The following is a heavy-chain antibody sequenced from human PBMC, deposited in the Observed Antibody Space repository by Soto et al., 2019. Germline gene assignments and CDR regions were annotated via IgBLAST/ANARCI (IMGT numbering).Heavy chain of an antibody. V-gene: IGHV4-59*01. CDR2: IYYSGST. J-gene: IGHJ4*02. CDR3: ARDRGGVSVRGVIPEYYFDY. D-gene: IGHD3-10*01. CDR1: GGSISSYY. Sequence: SETLSLTCTVSGGSISSYYWSWIRQPPGKGLEWIGYIYYSGSTNYNPSLKSRVTISVDTSKNQFSLKLSSVTAADTAVYYCARDRGGVSVRGVIPEYYFDYWGQGTLVTVSS.